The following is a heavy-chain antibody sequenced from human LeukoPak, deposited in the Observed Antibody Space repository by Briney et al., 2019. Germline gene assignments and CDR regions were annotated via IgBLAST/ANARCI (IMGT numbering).Heavy chain of an antibody. CDR1: GFTFSSYA. D-gene: IGHD5-12*01. V-gene: IGHV3-23*01. CDR2: ISGSGGST. Sequence: GGSLRLSCAASGFTFSSYAISWVRQAPGKGLEWVSAISGSGGSTYYADSVKGRFTISRDNSKNTLYLQMNSLRAEDTAVYYCAKGPGYSGYDVLSEDDYWGQGTLVTVSS. CDR3: AKGPGYSGYDVLSEDDY. J-gene: IGHJ4*02.